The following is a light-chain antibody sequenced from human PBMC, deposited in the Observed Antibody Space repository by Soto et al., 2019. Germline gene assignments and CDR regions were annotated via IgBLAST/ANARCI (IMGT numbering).Light chain of an antibody. V-gene: IGLV1-40*01. J-gene: IGLJ2*01. Sequence: QSVLTQPPSVSGAPGQRVTISCTGSRSNIGAGYDVHWYQHLPGTAPKLLVHGNTIRPSGVPDRFSGSKSGTSASLAITGLQAEDEADYYCQSFDISLGASRVFGGGTKLTVL. CDR2: GNT. CDR1: RSNIGAGYD. CDR3: QSFDISLGASRV.